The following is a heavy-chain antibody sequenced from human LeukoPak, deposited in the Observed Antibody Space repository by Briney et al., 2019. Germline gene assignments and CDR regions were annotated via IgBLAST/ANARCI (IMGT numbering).Heavy chain of an antibody. J-gene: IGHJ4*02. D-gene: IGHD6-13*01. CDR3: ARAGDSSSWYPSSYFDY. CDR1: GGSISSYY. Sequence: PSETLSLTCTVSGGSISSYYWSWIRQPPGKGLEWIGYIYYSGSTNYNPSLKSRVTISVDTFKNQFSLKLSSVTAADTAVYYCARAGDSSSWYPSSYFDYWGQGTLVTVSS. CDR2: IYYSGST. V-gene: IGHV4-59*01.